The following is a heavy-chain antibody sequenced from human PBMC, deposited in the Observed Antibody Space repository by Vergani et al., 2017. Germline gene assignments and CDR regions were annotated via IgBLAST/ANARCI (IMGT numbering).Heavy chain of an antibody. CDR3: AKDPSDFIGWSGGAFDI. V-gene: IGHV3-20*04. CDR2: INWNGGST. D-gene: IGHD3-10*01. CDR1: GFTFDDYG. J-gene: IGHJ3*02. Sequence: EVQLVESGGGVVRPGGSLRLSCAASGFTFDDYGMSWVRQAPGKGLEWVSGINWNGGSTGYADSVKGRFTISRDNAKNSLYLQMNSLRAEDTALYYCAKDPSDFIGWSGGAFDIWGQGTMVTVSS.